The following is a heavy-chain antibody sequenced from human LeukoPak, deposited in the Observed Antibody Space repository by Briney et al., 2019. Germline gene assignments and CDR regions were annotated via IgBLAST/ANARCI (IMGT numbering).Heavy chain of an antibody. CDR1: GYSFNTYW. J-gene: IGHJ4*02. D-gene: IGHD2-2*01. CDR2: IYSGDSDT. V-gene: IGHV5-51*01. Sequence: PGESLKISCKGSGYSFNTYWIGWVRQMPGKGLEWMGIIYSGDSDTRYSPSFQGRVTISADKSISTAYLQWSSLKASDTAMYYCARLGSTSCYEVERCLDYWGQGTLVTVSS. CDR3: ARLGSTSCYEVERCLDY.